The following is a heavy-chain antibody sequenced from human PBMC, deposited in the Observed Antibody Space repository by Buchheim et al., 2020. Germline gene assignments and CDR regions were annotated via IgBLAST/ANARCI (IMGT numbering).Heavy chain of an antibody. V-gene: IGHV4-61*02. Sequence: QVQLQESGPGLVTPSQTLSLTCTVSGDSISSGYYNWNWIRQPAGRGLEWVGRTYISGSANSNPSLESRVTVSVDTSKNQFSLTLRSVTAADAAVYYCARGRPYADYFDFWGQGIL. CDR2: TYISGSA. D-gene: IGHD4-17*01. CDR3: ARGRPYADYFDF. CDR1: GDSISSGYYN. J-gene: IGHJ4*02.